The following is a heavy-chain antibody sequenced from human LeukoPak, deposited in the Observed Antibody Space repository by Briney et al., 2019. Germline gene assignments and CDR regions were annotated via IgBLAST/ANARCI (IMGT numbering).Heavy chain of an antibody. CDR3: AKNDYYSSGSYYNWFDP. Sequence: PGGSLRLSCAASGFTFSSYAMSWVRQAPGKGLEWVSAISGSGGSTYYADSVKGRFTISRNNSKDTLYLQMNSLRAEDTAVYYCAKNDYYSSGSYYNWFDPWGQGTLVTVSS. V-gene: IGHV3-23*01. D-gene: IGHD3-10*01. CDR1: GFTFSSYA. J-gene: IGHJ5*02. CDR2: ISGSGGST.